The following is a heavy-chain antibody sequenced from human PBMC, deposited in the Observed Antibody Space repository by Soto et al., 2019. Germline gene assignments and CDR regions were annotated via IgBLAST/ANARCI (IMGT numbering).Heavy chain of an antibody. CDR3: ARGSGMDV. J-gene: IGHJ6*02. Sequence: QVQLVESGGGVVQPGRSLRLSCAASGFTFSSYAMHWVRQAPGKGLEWVAVISYDGSNKYYADSVKGRFTISRDNSKNTLYLQMNSLRAEDTAVYYCARGSGMDVWGQRTTVTVSS. CDR2: ISYDGSNK. CDR1: GFTFSSYA. V-gene: IGHV3-30-3*01.